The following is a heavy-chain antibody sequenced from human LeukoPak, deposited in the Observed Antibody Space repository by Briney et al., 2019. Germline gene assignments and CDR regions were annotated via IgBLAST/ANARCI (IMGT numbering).Heavy chain of an antibody. V-gene: IGHV3-23*01. J-gene: IGHJ2*01. Sequence: GGSLRLSCVASGVTLSNYAMSWARQAPGQGLEWVSGISSSGSGGNTYYADSVKRRFTISRDSSRNTLFLHMNTLRAEDTAIYYCAKDRTVGASYWYFDLWGRGTLVTVSS. CDR3: AKDRTVGASYWYFDL. CDR2: ISSSGSGGNT. D-gene: IGHD1-26*01. CDR1: GVTLSNYA.